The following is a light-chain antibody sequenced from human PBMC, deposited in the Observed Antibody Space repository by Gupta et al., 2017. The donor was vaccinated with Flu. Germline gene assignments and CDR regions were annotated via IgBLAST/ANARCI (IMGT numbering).Light chain of an antibody. Sequence: DRATLSCRASQTIISNSLAWYLKKPGQPPRLLIYGASSRATGIADRFSGSGSGTDFTLTISRLEPDDFAVYYCQQYGRSPPTFGQGTRVQI. J-gene: IGKJ1*01. CDR1: QTIISNS. V-gene: IGKV3-20*01. CDR3: QQYGRSPPT. CDR2: GAS.